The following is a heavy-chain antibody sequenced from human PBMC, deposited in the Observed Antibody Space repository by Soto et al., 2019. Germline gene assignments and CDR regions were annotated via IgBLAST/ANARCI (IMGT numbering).Heavy chain of an antibody. CDR1: GGTFSSYA. CDR3: AIDLVRYFDWLLYGDYYYGMDV. Sequence: SVKVSCKASGGTFSSYAISWVRQAPGQGLEWMGGIIPISGTANYAQKFQGRVTITADESTSTAYMELSSLRSEDTAVYYCAIDLVRYFDWLLYGDYYYGMDVWGQGTTVTVSS. CDR2: IIPISGTA. D-gene: IGHD3-9*01. V-gene: IGHV1-69*13. J-gene: IGHJ6*02.